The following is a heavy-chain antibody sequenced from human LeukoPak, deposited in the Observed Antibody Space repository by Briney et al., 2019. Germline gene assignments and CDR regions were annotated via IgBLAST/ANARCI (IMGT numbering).Heavy chain of an antibody. CDR3: ARILSVYYYMDV. CDR2: IYHSGNT. D-gene: IGHD2-15*01. Sequence: SETLSLTCTVSGYSISSGYYWGWIRQPPGQGLEWIGSIYHSGNTYYTPSLKSRVTISVDTSKNQFSLKLNSVTAADTAVYYCARILSVYYYMDVWGKGTTVTVFS. J-gene: IGHJ6*03. V-gene: IGHV4-38-2*02. CDR1: GYSISSGYY.